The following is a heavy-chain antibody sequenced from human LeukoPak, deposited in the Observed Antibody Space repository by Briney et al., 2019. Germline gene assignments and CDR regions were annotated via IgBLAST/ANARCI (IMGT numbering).Heavy chain of an antibody. V-gene: IGHV4-61*01. CDR2: IYYSGST. CDR1: GGSISSSSYY. D-gene: IGHD3-10*01. J-gene: IGHJ3*02. CDR3: ARARYSNAFDI. Sequence: PSETLSLTCTVSGGSISSSSYYWSWIRQPPGKGLEWIGYIYYSGSTNYNPSLKSRVTISVDTSKNQFSLKLSSVTAADTAVYYCARARYSNAFDIWGQGTMVTVSS.